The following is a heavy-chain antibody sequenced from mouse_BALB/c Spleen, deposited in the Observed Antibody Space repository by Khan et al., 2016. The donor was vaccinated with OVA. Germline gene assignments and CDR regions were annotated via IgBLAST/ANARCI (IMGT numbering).Heavy chain of an antibody. D-gene: IGHD2-4*01. CDR3: ARGNYAGYYVDY. CDR1: GYSITSGYA. J-gene: IGHJ2*01. CDR2: ISYSGGT. Sequence: DVQLVESGPGLVKPSQSLSLTCTVTGYSITSGYAWNWLRQFPGNKLEWMGYISYSGGTSHNPSLNSRISITRDTSTHPFFLQLNSVTTEDTATYYRARGNYAGYYVDYWGQGTTLTVSS. V-gene: IGHV3-2*02.